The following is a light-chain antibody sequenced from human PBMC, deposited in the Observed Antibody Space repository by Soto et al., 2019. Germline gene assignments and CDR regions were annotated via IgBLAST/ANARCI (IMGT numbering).Light chain of an antibody. Sequence: DVVMTQSPLSLPVTLGQPASISCRSSQSLVYSDGNTYLNWFQQRPGQSPRRLIYKVSNRDSEVPYRFCGSGSGFDFTLKISRVEAEDVGVDYCMQGTHWPPAYTFGQGTKLEIK. CDR1: QSLVYSDGNTY. V-gene: IGKV2-30*01. CDR2: KVS. J-gene: IGKJ2*01. CDR3: MQGTHWPPAYT.